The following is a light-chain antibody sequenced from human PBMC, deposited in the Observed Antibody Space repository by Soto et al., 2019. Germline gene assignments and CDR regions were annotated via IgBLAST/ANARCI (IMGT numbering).Light chain of an antibody. CDR2: VAS. J-gene: IGKJ1*01. Sequence: DIQMTQSPSFLSASVGDRVTITCRESQDIRSSLNWYQQKPGKAPKFLIYVASSLQTGVPPRFSGSGSGTDFTLTISGLQAEDYATYFCQQTYSDPPWTFGQGTKVEV. CDR3: QQTYSDPPWT. V-gene: IGKV1-39*01. CDR1: QDIRSS.